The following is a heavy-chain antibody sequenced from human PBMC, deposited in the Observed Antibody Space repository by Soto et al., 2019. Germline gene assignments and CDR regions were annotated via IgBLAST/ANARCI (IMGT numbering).Heavy chain of an antibody. CDR1: GGAISSYY. D-gene: IGHD3-3*02. Sequence: NPSETLSLTCNVPGGAISSYYWSWFRQPAGKGLEWIGRVFSSGSTNYNASLKSRVTMSIDTSKNEVSLTLRSVTAADTGVYYCARVAFSYFGMDVWGPGTTVTVSS. CDR2: VFSSGST. CDR3: ARVAFSYFGMDV. J-gene: IGHJ6*02. V-gene: IGHV4-4*07.